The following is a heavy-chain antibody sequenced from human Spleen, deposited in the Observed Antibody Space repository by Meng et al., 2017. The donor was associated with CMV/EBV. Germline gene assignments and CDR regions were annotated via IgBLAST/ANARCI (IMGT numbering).Heavy chain of an antibody. J-gene: IGHJ4*02. CDR2: ISGSGRTT. V-gene: IGHV3-23*01. D-gene: IGHD2-2*02. CDR1: AFTFSKYA. Sequence: GESLKISCAASAFTFSKYAMTWVRQAPGKGLEWVSLISGSGRTTYYADSVKGRFTISRDNSKNTLYLQMNSLRAEDTAVYYCAKLSPPGYCSSTSCYTFFRPFDYWGQGTLVTVSS. CDR3: AKLSPPGYCSSTSCYTFFRPFDY.